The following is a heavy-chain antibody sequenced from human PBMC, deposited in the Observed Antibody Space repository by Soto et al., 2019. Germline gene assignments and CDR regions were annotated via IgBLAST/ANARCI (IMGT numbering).Heavy chain of an antibody. J-gene: IGHJ4*02. D-gene: IGHD3-16*01. CDR2: IYYSGST. V-gene: IGHV4-59*01. Sequence: SETLSLTCTVSGGSISSYYWSWIRQPPGKGLEWIGYIYYSGSTNYNPSLKSRVTISVDTSKNRFSLKLSSVTAADTAVYYCARGLGHGDYVGYWGQGTLVTVSS. CDR3: ARGLGHGDYVGY. CDR1: GGSISSYY.